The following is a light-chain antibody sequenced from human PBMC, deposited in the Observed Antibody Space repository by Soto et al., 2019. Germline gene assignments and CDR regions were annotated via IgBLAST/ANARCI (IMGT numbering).Light chain of an antibody. CDR3: SSYSISTDYL. Sequence: QSVLTQPASVSGSPGQSITISCSGSTSDVGNGFDSVSWYQQHPGKAPKLMVFEVSNRPSGVSYRFSGSKSGNTASLTISGLQAEDEADYFCSSYSISTDYLFVTGTKVTVL. CDR2: EVS. V-gene: IGLV2-14*01. J-gene: IGLJ1*01. CDR1: TSDVGNGFDS.